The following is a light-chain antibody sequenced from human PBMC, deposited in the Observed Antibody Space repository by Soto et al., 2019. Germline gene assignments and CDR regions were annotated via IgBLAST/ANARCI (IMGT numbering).Light chain of an antibody. Sequence: QSALTQPTSVSASPGQSITISCTGTSSDVGAYNYVSWYQQHPGKVPKVILYEVSSRPSGVPDRFSGSKSGNTASLTISGLQAEDEADYYCSSYTSSSTWMFGGGTKVTVL. J-gene: IGLJ3*02. CDR1: SSDVGAYNY. V-gene: IGLV2-14*01. CDR2: EVS. CDR3: SSYTSSSTWM.